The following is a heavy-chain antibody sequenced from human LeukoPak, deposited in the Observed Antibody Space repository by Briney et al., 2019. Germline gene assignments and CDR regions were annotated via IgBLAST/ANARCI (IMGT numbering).Heavy chain of an antibody. CDR3: ARGWGFDY. Sequence: SQTLSLTCAISGDSVSGETTAWNWIRQSPSRGLEWLGSTYYRSKWYSDYAVSVKGRIIISSDTSKNQFSLQLNSVTPEDTAVYYCARGWGFDYWSQGSLVTVSS. CDR2: TYYRSKWYS. CDR1: GDSVSGETTA. V-gene: IGHV6-1*01. D-gene: IGHD7-27*01. J-gene: IGHJ4*02.